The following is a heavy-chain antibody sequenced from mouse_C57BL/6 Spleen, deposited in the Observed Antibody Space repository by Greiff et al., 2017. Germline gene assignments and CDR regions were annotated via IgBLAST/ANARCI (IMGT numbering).Heavy chain of an antibody. Sequence: QVQLQQPGAELVKPGASVKMSCKASGYTFTSYWITWVKQRPGQGLEWIGDIYPGSGSTNYNEKFKSKDTLTVDTSSSTAYMQLSSLTSEDSAVYYCARKPTTGTGRAGFAYWGQGTLVTVSA. CDR2: IYPGSGST. CDR1: GYTFTSYW. D-gene: IGHD4-1*02. V-gene: IGHV1-55*01. J-gene: IGHJ3*01. CDR3: ARKPTTGTGRAGFAY.